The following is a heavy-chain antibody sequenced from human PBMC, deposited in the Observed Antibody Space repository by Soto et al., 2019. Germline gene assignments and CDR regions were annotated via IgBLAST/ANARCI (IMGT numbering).Heavy chain of an antibody. V-gene: IGHV4-59*01. CDR3: ARRTSGYDYGYYYYMDV. Sequence: PSETLSLTCTVSGGSISSYYWSWIRQPPGKGLEWIGYIYYSGSTNYNPSLKSRVTISVDTSKNQFSLKLSSVTAADTAVYYCARRTSGYDYGYYYYMDVWGKGTTVTSP. CDR1: GGSISSYY. D-gene: IGHD5-12*01. CDR2: IYYSGST. J-gene: IGHJ6*03.